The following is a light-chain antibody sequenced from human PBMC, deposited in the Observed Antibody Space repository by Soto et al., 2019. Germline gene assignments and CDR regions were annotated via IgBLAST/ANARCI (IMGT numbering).Light chain of an antibody. CDR2: TAS. CDR3: QQSFGTPLN. J-gene: IGKJ4*01. Sequence: IRMTHSPSSLSASTGDRVTITCRASQGISSYLNWYQQKPGKAPNLLIYTASSLQVGLPSRFSGSGSGTDFTLTISSLQPEDSATYYCQQSFGTPLNFGGGTKVDI. CDR1: QGISSY. V-gene: IGKV1-39*01.